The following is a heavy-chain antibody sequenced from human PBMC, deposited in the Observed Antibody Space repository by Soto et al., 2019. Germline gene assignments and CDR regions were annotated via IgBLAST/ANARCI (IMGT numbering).Heavy chain of an antibody. CDR2: ISYDGSNK. CDR1: GFTFSSYA. D-gene: IGHD2-2*01. CDR3: ARAQKRDTTSFMDV. J-gene: IGHJ6*03. Sequence: GGSLRLSCAASGFTFSSYAMHWFRQAPGKGLEWVAVISYDGSNKYYADSVKGRFTISRDNSKNTLYLQMNSLRAEDTAVYYCARAQKRDTTSFMDVWGKGTTVIGSS. V-gene: IGHV3-30-3*01.